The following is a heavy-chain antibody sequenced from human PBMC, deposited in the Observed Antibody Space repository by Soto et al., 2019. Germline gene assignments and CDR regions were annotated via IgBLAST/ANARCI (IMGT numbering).Heavy chain of an antibody. Sequence: QEQLVQSGAEVMPPGASVKISCKASGYTFTNYALNWVRQASGQGLEWLGWMNPKNGKTGFAQQFQGRVTLTTDTSVSPAYMELSSLRSDDTAVYYCARAFGGSSGWFGAWGQGTLVTVSS. V-gene: IGHV1-8*01. CDR2: MNPKNGKT. CDR3: ARAFGGSSGWFGA. CDR1: GYTFTNYA. J-gene: IGHJ5*02. D-gene: IGHD6-6*01.